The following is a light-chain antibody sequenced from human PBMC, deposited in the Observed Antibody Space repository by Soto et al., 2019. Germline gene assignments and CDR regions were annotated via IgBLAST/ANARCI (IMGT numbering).Light chain of an antibody. Sequence: QSALTQPPSASGSPGQSVTISCTGTSSDVGGYNYVSWYQQHPGKAPKLMIYEVSDRPSGISSRFSGSKSGNTASLTISGLQTGDEADYYCSSYTSSSTLFGTGTKVTVL. CDR2: EVS. V-gene: IGLV2-14*01. CDR1: SSDVGGYNY. J-gene: IGLJ1*01. CDR3: SSYTSSSTL.